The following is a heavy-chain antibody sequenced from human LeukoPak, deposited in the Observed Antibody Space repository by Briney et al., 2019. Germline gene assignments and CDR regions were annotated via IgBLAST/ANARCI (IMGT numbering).Heavy chain of an antibody. D-gene: IGHD3-22*01. Sequence: GSLRLSCAASGFTFSSYEMNWVRQAPGKGLEWVSYISSSGSTIYYADSVKGRFTISRDNAKNSLYLQMNSLRAEDTAVYYCAKGSRAKHYYDSSGYCDYWGQGTLVTVSS. CDR1: GFTFSSYE. J-gene: IGHJ4*02. CDR2: ISSSGSTI. V-gene: IGHV3-48*03. CDR3: AKGSRAKHYYDSSGYCDY.